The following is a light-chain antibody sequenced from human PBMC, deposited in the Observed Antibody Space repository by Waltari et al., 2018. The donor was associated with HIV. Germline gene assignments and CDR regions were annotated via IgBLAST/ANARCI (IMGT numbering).Light chain of an antibody. V-gene: IGLV1-47*01. Sequence: QSVLTQPPSVSGTPGQRVSISCSGSSSNIGSNYVYWYQQLPGTAPKPLIYRNNQRPSGVPDRFSGSKSGTSASLAISGLRSEDEADYYCAAWDDSLSGPWVFGGGTKLTVL. CDR2: RNN. J-gene: IGLJ3*02. CDR1: SSNIGSNY. CDR3: AAWDDSLSGPWV.